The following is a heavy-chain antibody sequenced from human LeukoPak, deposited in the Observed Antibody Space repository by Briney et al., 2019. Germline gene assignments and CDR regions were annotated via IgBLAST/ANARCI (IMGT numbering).Heavy chain of an antibody. CDR2: INHSGST. V-gene: IGHV4-34*01. D-gene: IGHD6-6*01. J-gene: IGHJ4*02. CDR1: GGSFSGYY. CDR3: ARVSRGIAARGLDY. Sequence: SETLSLTCAVYGGSFSGYYWSWIRQPPGKGLEWIGEINHSGSTNYNPSLKSRVTISVDTSKNQFSLKLSSVTAADTAVYYCARVSRGIAARGLDYWGQGTLVTVSS.